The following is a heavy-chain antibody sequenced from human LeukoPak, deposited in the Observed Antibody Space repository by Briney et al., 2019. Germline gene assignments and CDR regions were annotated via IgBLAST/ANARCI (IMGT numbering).Heavy chain of an antibody. D-gene: IGHD2-15*01. CDR1: GYTFTSYG. V-gene: IGHV1-18*01. Sequence: ASVKVSCKASGYTFTSYGVSWVRQAPGQGLEWMGWISAHRGNINYAQKLQGRVTMTTDTSTSTAYMELRSLRSDDTAVYYCARDHYCSGGSCPRAYGMDVWGQGTTVTVSS. J-gene: IGHJ6*02. CDR2: ISAHRGNI. CDR3: ARDHYCSGGSCPRAYGMDV.